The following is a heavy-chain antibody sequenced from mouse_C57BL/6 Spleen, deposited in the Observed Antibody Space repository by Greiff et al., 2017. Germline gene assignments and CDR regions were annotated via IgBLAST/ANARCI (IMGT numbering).Heavy chain of an antibody. D-gene: IGHD3-2*02. CDR1: GYTFTSYW. Sequence: QVQLQQSGAELVRPGTSVKLSCKASGYTFTSYWMHWVKQRPGQGLEWIGVIDPSDSYTNYNQKFKGKATLTVDTSSSTAYMQLSSLTSEDSSVYYCARYSSGYVGYWGQGTTLTVSS. J-gene: IGHJ2*01. V-gene: IGHV1-59*01. CDR3: ARYSSGYVGY. CDR2: IDPSDSYT.